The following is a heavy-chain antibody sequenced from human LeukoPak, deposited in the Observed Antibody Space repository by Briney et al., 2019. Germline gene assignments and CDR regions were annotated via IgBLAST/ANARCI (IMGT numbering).Heavy chain of an antibody. D-gene: IGHD5-18*01. CDR1: RYSFTSYW. J-gene: IGHJ4*02. CDR3: ARHGIQLWSPFDY. Sequence: GESLKISCKGSRYSFTSYWIGWVRQMPGKGLEWMGIIYPGDSDTRYSPSFQGQVTISADKSISTAYLQWSSLKASDTAMYYCARHGIQLWSPFDYWGQGTLVTVSS. V-gene: IGHV5-51*01. CDR2: IYPGDSDT.